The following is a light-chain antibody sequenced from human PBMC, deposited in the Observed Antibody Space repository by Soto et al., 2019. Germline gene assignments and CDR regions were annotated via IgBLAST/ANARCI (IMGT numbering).Light chain of an antibody. CDR2: AAS. CDR3: LQYGIPLWT. CDR1: QSVTANY. J-gene: IGKJ1*01. Sequence: EIALTQSQGTLSLSPGERATLSCRASQSVTANYLAWYQQKPGQAPRLLIYAASVVATGITDRFSGSGSGTDFTLTISILEPEDSAVYYCLQYGIPLWTFGQGTKVEIK. V-gene: IGKV3-20*01.